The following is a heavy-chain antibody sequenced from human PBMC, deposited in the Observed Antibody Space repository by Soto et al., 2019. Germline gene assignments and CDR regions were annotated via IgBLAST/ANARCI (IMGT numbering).Heavy chain of an antibody. CDR1: GASITFGGDS. CDR3: ARGGGSDSFDY. CDR2: INHLETT. Sequence: SETLSLTCTVSGASITFGGDSWSWSRQTPGKGLEWIGYINHLETTFYNPSFESRLTLSIDRAKNQFSLKLHSMSAADRAVYFCARGGGSDSFDYWGQGILVTVSS. J-gene: IGHJ4*02. D-gene: IGHD1-26*01. V-gene: IGHV4-30-2*01.